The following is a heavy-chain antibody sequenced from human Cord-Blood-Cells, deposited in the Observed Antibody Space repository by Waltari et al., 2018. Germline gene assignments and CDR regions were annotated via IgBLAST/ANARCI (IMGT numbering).Heavy chain of an antibody. CDR3: ATSLTGTTKGDAFDI. V-gene: IGHV1-24*01. Sequence: QVQLVQPGAEVKKTGAYMKVSCKVSGYTLTELSMHWVRQAPGKWLEWMGGFDPEDGETIYAQKSQGRVTMTEDTSTDTAYMELSSLRSEDTSVYYCATSLTGTTKGDAFDIWGQGTMVTVSS. CDR1: GYTLTELS. D-gene: IGHD1-7*01. CDR2: FDPEDGET. J-gene: IGHJ3*02.